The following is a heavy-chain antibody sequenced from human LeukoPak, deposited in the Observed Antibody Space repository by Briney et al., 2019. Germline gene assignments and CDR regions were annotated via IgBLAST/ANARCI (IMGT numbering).Heavy chain of an antibody. J-gene: IGHJ4*02. CDR3: ATLPYYYDSSGSYYFDY. V-gene: IGHV3-30*02. Sequence: RGSLRLSCAASGFIFNSYGMHWVRQAPGKGLEWVAFIRCDGSNKYYADSVKGRFTISRDNSKNTLYLQMNSLRVEDTAVYYCATLPYYYDSSGSYYFDYWGQGTLVTVSS. D-gene: IGHD3-22*01. CDR1: GFIFNSYG. CDR2: IRCDGSNK.